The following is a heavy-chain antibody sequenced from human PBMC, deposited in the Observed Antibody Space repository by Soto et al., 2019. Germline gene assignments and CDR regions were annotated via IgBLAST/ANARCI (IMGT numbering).Heavy chain of an antibody. Sequence: SETLSLTCAVYGGSFSGYYWSWIRQPPGKGLEWIGEINHSGSTNYNPSLKSRVTISVDTSKNQFSLKLSSVTAAYTAVYYCARGPRRYYYYYYMDVWGKGTTVTVSS. CDR1: GGSFSGYY. V-gene: IGHV4-34*01. CDR2: INHSGST. CDR3: ARGPRRYYYYYYMDV. J-gene: IGHJ6*03.